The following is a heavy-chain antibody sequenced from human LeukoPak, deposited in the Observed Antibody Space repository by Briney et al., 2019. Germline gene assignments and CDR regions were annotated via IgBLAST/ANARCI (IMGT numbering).Heavy chain of an antibody. Sequence: GGSLRLSCAASGFTFSSYAMHWVRQAPGKGLEWVAVISYDGSNKYYADSVKGRFTISRDNSKNTLYLQMNSLRAEDTAVYYCARAGNHIAAAGLDYWGQGTLVTVSS. CDR2: ISYDGSNK. CDR1: GFTFSSYA. D-gene: IGHD6-13*01. CDR3: ARAGNHIAAAGLDY. V-gene: IGHV3-30-3*01. J-gene: IGHJ4*02.